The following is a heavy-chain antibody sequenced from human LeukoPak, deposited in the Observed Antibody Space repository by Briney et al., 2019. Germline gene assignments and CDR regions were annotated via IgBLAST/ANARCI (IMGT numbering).Heavy chain of an antibody. J-gene: IGHJ4*02. CDR1: GFTFSGSA. CDR2: ISSSSSTI. Sequence: GGSLRLSCAASGFTFSGSAMHWVRQAPGKGLEWVSYISSSSSTIYYADSVKGRFTISRDNAKNSLYLQMNSLRAEDTAVYYCARDDSYYYGSGSYFDYWGQGTLVTVSS. CDR3: ARDDSYYYGSGSYFDY. V-gene: IGHV3-48*01. D-gene: IGHD3-10*01.